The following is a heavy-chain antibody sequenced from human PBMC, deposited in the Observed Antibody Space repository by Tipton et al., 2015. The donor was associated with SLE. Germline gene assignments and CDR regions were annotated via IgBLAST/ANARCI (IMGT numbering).Heavy chain of an antibody. CDR3: ARDPLGYSGLDY. V-gene: IGHV4-59*11. J-gene: IGHJ4*02. D-gene: IGHD5-12*01. Sequence: TLSLTCTVSGGSISSHYWSWIRQPPGKGLEWIGYIYYSGSTNYNPSLKSRVTISVDTSKNQFSLKLSSVTAADTAVYYCARDPLGYSGLDYWGQGTLVTVSS. CDR1: GGSISSHY. CDR2: IYYSGST.